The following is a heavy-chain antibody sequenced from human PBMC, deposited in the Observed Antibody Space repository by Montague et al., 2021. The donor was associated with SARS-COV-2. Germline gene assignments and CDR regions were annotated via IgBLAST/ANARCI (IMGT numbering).Heavy chain of an antibody. D-gene: IGHD3-22*01. Sequence: SLRLSCAASGFTFSSYAMSWVRQAPGKGLEWVSVIYSGGSSTYYADSVKGRFTISRDNSMNTLYLQMNSLRADDTAVYYCAKTRGICYDSRGYYYPLDYWGQGTLVTVSS. CDR1: GFTFSSYA. J-gene: IGHJ4*02. CDR3: AKTRGICYDSRGYYYPLDY. V-gene: IGHV3-23*03. CDR2: IYSGGSST.